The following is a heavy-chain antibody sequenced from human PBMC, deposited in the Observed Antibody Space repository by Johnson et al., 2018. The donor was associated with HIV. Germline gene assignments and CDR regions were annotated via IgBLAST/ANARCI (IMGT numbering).Heavy chain of an antibody. V-gene: IGHV3-30-3*01. CDR3: AKDSRRAAAGRIGLCAFDI. D-gene: IGHD6-13*01. CDR1: GFTFSSYA. J-gene: IGHJ3*02. CDR2: TAYDGSNK. Sequence: QVHLVESGGSVVQPGRSLRLSCAASGFTFSSYAMHWVRQAPGKGLEWVAVTAYDGSNKYYADSVKGRFTISRDNSKNTLYLQMNSLRAEDTALYYCAKDSRRAAAGRIGLCAFDIWGQGTMVTVSS.